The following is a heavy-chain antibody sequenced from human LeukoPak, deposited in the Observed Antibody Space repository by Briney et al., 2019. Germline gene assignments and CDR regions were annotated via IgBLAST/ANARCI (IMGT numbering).Heavy chain of an antibody. CDR3: AKHGDTAMWLDY. Sequence: PGEPLRLSCAASGFTFSNYVMSRVRQAPGKGLEWVSGISGSGGSIYYADSVKGRFTISRDSSKNTLNLQMNSLRAEDTAVYYCAKHGDTAMWLDYWGQGTLVTVSS. J-gene: IGHJ4*02. CDR1: GFTFSNYV. CDR2: ISGSGGSI. V-gene: IGHV3-23*01. D-gene: IGHD5-18*01.